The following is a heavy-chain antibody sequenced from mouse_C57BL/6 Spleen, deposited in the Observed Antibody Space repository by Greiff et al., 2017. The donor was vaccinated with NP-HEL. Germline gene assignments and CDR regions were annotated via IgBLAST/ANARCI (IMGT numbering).Heavy chain of an antibody. D-gene: IGHD2-4*01. CDR1: GFTFSSYA. CDR2: ISDGGSYT. Sequence: EVKLVESGGGLVKPGGSLKLSCAASGFTFSSYAMSWVRQTPEKRLEWVATISDGGSYTYYPDNVKGRFTISRDNAKNNLYLQMSHLKSEDTAMYYCARDHYDYDGAYWGQGTLVTVSA. CDR3: ARDHYDYDGAY. J-gene: IGHJ3*01. V-gene: IGHV5-4*01.